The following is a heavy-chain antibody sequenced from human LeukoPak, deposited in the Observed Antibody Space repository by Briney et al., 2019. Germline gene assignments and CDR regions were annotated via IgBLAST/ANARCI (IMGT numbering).Heavy chain of an antibody. J-gene: IGHJ4*01. V-gene: IGHV1-2*06. CDR1: GYTFTGYY. CDR2: INPNRGGT. CDR3: ARLSTIGDGSGSFVN. Sequence: ASVKVSCKASGYTFTGYYIHWVRQAPGQGLEWMGRINPNRGGTNYAQKFQGRGTMTRDTSISTAYMELSSLRSDDTAIYYCARLSTIGDGSGSFVNWGHGTLVSVSS. D-gene: IGHD6-19*01.